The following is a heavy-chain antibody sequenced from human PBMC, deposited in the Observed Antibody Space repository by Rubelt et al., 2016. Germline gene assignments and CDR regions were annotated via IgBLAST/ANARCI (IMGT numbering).Heavy chain of an antibody. CDR1: GGSISSSNYY. Sequence: QLQLQESGPGLVKPSETLPLICTVSGGSISSSNYYWGWIRQPPGKGLEWIGSIYYSGNTYYNPSLKSRVTISVDTSKNQFSLKLTSVTAADTAVYYCARVVIRSGYYSGHWFDPWGQGTLVTVSS. CDR2: IYYSGNT. J-gene: IGHJ5*02. D-gene: IGHD3-3*01. V-gene: IGHV4-39*07. CDR3: ARVVIRSGYYSGHWFDP.